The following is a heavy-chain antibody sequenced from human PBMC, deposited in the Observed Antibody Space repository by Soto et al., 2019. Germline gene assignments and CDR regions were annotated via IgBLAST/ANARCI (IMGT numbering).Heavy chain of an antibody. CDR3: ARGVNYYDSSGSSWFDP. D-gene: IGHD3-22*01. Sequence: TSETLSLTCTVSGGSISSGGYYWSWIRQHPGKGLEGIGYIYYSGSTYYNPSLKSRVTISVDTSKNQFSLKLSSVTAADTAVYYCARGVNYYDSSGSSWFDPWGQGALVTVSS. CDR2: IYYSGST. J-gene: IGHJ5*02. CDR1: GGSISSGGYY. V-gene: IGHV4-31*03.